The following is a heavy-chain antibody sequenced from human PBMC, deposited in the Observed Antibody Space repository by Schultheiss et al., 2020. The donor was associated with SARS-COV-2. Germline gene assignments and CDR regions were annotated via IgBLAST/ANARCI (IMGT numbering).Heavy chain of an antibody. D-gene: IGHD3-9*01. CDR1: GFTFSSYA. J-gene: IGHJ4*02. CDR3: AKNLGGYYDILTGSIDY. CDR2: ISYDGSNK. Sequence: GGSLRLSCAASGFTFSSYAMHWVRQAPGKGLEWVAVISYDGSNKYYADSVKGRFTISRDNSKNTLYLQMNSLRAEDTAVYYCAKNLGGYYDILTGSIDYWGQGTLVTVSS. V-gene: IGHV3-30*07.